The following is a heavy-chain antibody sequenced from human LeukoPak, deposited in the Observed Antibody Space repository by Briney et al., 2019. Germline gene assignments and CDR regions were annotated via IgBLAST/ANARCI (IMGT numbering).Heavy chain of an antibody. J-gene: IGHJ6*03. CDR3: ARDGQGCSSTSCYKHYYYMDV. V-gene: IGHV4-4*07. D-gene: IGHD2-2*02. CDR2: IYTSGST. Sequence: SSETLSLTCAVYGGSFSGYYWSWIRQPAGKGLEWIGRIYTSGSTNYNPSLKSRVTMSVDTSKNQFSLKLSSVTAADTAVYYCARDGQGCSSTSCYKHYYYMDVWGKGTTVTISS. CDR1: GGSFSGYY.